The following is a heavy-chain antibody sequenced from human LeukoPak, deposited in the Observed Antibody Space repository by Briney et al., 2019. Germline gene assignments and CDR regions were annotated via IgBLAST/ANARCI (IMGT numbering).Heavy chain of an antibody. V-gene: IGHV3-48*02. J-gene: IGHJ3*02. Sequence: GGSLRLSCAASGFTFSGYSMNWVRQAPGKGLEWVSYISSSSSTIYYADSVKGRFTISRDNAKNSLYLQMNSLRDEDTAVYYCARDGMVRGVIIWDAFDIWSQGTMVTVSS. CDR3: ARDGMVRGVIIWDAFDI. CDR2: ISSSSSTI. D-gene: IGHD3-10*01. CDR1: GFTFSGYS.